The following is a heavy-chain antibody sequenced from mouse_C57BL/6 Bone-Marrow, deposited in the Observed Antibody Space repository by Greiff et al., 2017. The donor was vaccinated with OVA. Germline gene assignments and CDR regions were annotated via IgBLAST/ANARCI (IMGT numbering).Heavy chain of an antibody. J-gene: IGHJ3*01. D-gene: IGHD4-1*01. CDR3: ERSEANWDPFAY. V-gene: IGHV1-72*01. Sequence: VKLQQPGADLVKPGASVKLSCKASGYTFTSYWMHWVQQRPGRGLAWIGRIDPNSGGTKYHEKFKSKVTLTVDKPSSTLYLQLSSLTDEDSEVYDGERSEANWDPFAYWGQGTLVTVSA. CDR2: IDPNSGGT. CDR1: GYTFTSYW.